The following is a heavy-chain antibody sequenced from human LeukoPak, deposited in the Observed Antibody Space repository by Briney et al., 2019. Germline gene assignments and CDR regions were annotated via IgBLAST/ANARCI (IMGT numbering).Heavy chain of an antibody. CDR3: ATYRQVLLPFES. CDR2: ISNSGSTI. D-gene: IGHD2-8*02. CDR1: GGSISSSNFY. V-gene: IGHV3-11*01. J-gene: IGHJ4*02. Sequence: LSLTCTVSGGSISSSNFYWGWIRQAPGKGLEWVSYISNSGSTINYADSVKGRFTISRDNAKNSLYLQMNSLRAEDTAIYYCATYRQVLLPFESWGQGTLVTVSS.